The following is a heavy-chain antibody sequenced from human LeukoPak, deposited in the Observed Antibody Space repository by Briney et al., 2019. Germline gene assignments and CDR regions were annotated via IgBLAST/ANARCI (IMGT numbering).Heavy chain of an antibody. D-gene: IGHD1-14*01. Sequence: PGGSLRLSCAASGFTFSHHWMHWVRQAPGKGLVWVSHISRDESSTTYADSVKGRFTISRDNRKNTLYLQMNSLRVEDTAMYYCTRNPDGRNWFDPWGQGTLVTVSS. CDR2: ISRDESST. V-gene: IGHV3-74*01. CDR3: TRNPDGRNWFDP. CDR1: GFTFSHHW. J-gene: IGHJ5*02.